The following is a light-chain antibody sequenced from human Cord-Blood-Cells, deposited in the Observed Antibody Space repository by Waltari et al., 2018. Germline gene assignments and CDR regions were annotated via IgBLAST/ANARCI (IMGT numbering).Light chain of an antibody. CDR1: SSDVGSYNL. V-gene: IGLV2-23*01. CDR3: CSYAGSSTWV. CDR2: EGS. Sequence: QSALTQPASVSGSPGQSITISYTGTSSDVGSYNLVSWYQQHPGKAPKLMIYEGSKRPSGVSNRFSGSKSGNTASLTISGLQAEDEADYYCCSYAGSSTWVFGEGTKLTVL. J-gene: IGLJ3*02.